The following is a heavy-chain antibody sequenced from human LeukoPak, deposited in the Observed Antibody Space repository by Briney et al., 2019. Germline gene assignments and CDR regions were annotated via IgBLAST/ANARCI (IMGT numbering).Heavy chain of an antibody. CDR2: IYPGDSDT. Sequence: GESLKISCKGSGYSFTNYWINWVRQMPGKGLKWMGIIYPGDSDTRYSPSFQGQVTISADKSISTAYLQWSSLKASDTAMYYCARSRDSGSTPGYFDYWGQGTLVTVSS. CDR3: ARSRDSGSTPGYFDY. J-gene: IGHJ4*02. V-gene: IGHV5-51*01. CDR1: GYSFTNYW. D-gene: IGHD1-26*01.